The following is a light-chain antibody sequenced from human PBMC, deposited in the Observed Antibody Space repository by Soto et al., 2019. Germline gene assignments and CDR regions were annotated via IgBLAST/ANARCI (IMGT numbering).Light chain of an antibody. J-gene: IGKJ1*01. Sequence: EIVLTQSPGTLSLSPGERATLSCRASQSVSSNYLAWYQQKPGQAPRLLIYGASSRATGIPDRFSGSGSGTDFTLTISRLEPDDFAVYYCQQSRSAWSSGQGTKVEIK. CDR2: GAS. CDR1: QSVSSNY. CDR3: QQSRSAWS. V-gene: IGKV3-20*01.